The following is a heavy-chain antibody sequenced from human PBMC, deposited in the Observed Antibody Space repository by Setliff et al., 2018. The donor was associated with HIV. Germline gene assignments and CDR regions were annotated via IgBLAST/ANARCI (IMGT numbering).Heavy chain of an antibody. CDR1: RFTFSIFA. CDR2: ISSDGSNK. V-gene: IGHV3-30*03. Sequence: GSLRLSCAASRFTFSIFAMHWVRQAPGKGLEWVAFISSDGSNKYYADSVQGRFTISRDNSKNTLYLQMKSLRIEDTAVYYCARRYSSSSTGFDYWGQGTLVTVSS. J-gene: IGHJ4*02. CDR3: ARRYSSSSTGFDY. D-gene: IGHD6-6*01.